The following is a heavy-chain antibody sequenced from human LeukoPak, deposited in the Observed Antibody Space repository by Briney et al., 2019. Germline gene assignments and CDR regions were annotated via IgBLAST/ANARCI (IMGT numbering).Heavy chain of an antibody. Sequence: GGSLRLSCAASGFTFSSYWMNWVRQAPGKGLEWVSSISSSSSYIYYADSVKGRFTISRDNAKNSLYLQMNSLRAEDTAVYYCARDGEGRDFWSGYYVGYYFDYWGQGTLVTVSS. V-gene: IGHV3-21*01. CDR2: ISSSSSYI. D-gene: IGHD3-3*01. CDR1: GFTFSSYW. J-gene: IGHJ4*02. CDR3: ARDGEGRDFWSGYYVGYYFDY.